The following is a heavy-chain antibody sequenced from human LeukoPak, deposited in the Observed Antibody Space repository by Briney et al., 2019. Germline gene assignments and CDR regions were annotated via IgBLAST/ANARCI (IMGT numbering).Heavy chain of an antibody. CDR1: GYTFTGYY. Sequence: APVKVSCKASGYTFTGYYMHWVRQAPGQGLEWMGWINPNSGGTNYAQKFQGRVTMTRDMSTSTDYMELSSLRSEDTAVYYCARDNSVGDYAWWFDPWGQGALVTVSS. V-gene: IGHV1-2*02. D-gene: IGHD1-26*01. J-gene: IGHJ5*02. CDR2: INPNSGGT. CDR3: ARDNSVGDYAWWFDP.